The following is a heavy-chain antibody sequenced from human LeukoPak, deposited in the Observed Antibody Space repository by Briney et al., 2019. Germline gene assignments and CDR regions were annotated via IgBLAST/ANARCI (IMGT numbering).Heavy chain of an antibody. V-gene: IGHV3-74*01. CDR3: ARGLTGTNAFDF. D-gene: IGHD1/OR15-1a*01. Sequence: GGSLRLSYAASGFTFSSYWMHWVRQAPGKGLVWVSRINSDGSSTNYVDSVKGRFTISRDNAKNTLYLQMNSLRAEDTAVYYCARGLTGTNAFDFLGQGTLVTVS. CDR2: INSDGSST. CDR1: GFTFSSYW. J-gene: IGHJ3*01.